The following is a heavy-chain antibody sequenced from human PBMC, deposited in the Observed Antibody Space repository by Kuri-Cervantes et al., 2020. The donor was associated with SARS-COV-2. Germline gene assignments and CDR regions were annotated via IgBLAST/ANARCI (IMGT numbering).Heavy chain of an antibody. CDR3: ARTRGYSYGYRHFGY. V-gene: IGHV2-70*01. Sequence: SGPTLVKPTQTLTLTCTFTGFSLSTSGMCVSWIRQPPGKALEWLALIDWDDDKYYSTSLKTRLTISKDISKNQVVFTMTNMDPVDTATYYCARTRGYSYGYRHFGYWGQGTLVTVSS. J-gene: IGHJ4*02. CDR2: IDWDDDK. CDR1: GFSLSTSGMC. D-gene: IGHD5-18*01.